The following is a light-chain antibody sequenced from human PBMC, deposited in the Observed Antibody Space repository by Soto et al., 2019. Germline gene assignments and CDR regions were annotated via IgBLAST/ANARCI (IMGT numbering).Light chain of an antibody. CDR3: CSYAGSSTLYV. Sequence: QSVLTQPASVSGSPGQSITISCTGTSSDVGSYNLVSWYQQHPGKAPKLMIYEVSNRPSGVSNRFSGSKSGNTASLTISGLQAEDEADYYCCSYAGSSTLYVFGTGTKLTAL. CDR1: SSDVGSYNL. J-gene: IGLJ1*01. V-gene: IGLV2-23*02. CDR2: EVS.